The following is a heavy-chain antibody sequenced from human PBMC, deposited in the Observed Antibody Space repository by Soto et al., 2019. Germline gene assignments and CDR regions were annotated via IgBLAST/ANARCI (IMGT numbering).Heavy chain of an antibody. V-gene: IGHV4-31*03. CDR1: GGSISSGGYY. CDR2: IYYSGST. J-gene: IGHJ5*02. D-gene: IGHD3-22*01. CDR3: ARGPYYYDSSGYSWFDP. Sequence: NPSETLSLTCTVSGGSISSGGYYWSWIRQHPGKGLEWIGYIYYSGSTYYNPSLKSRVTISVDTSKNQFSLKLSSVTAADTAVYYCARGPYYYDSSGYSWFDPWGQGTLVTVS.